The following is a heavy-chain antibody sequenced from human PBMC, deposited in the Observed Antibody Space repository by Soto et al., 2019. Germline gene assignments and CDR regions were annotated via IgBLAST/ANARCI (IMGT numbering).Heavy chain of an antibody. D-gene: IGHD3-16*01. CDR1: GFTFSSYS. CDR3: ARAFELGHYVWTGYHYYYGMGV. Sequence: GWSLRLSCAASGFTFSSYSMNWVRQAPGKGLEWVSSISSSSSYIYYADSVKGRFTISRDNAKNSLYLQMNSLRAEDTAVYYCARAFELGHYVWTGYHYYYGMGVWGQGTTVTVSS. J-gene: IGHJ6*02. CDR2: ISSSSSYI. V-gene: IGHV3-21*01.